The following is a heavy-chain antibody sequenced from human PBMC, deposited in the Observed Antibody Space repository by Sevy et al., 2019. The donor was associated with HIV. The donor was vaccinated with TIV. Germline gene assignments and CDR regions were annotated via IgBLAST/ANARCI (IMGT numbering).Heavy chain of an antibody. Sequence: SETLSLTCTVSGGSISSNSYYWVWIRQPPGKGLEWIGSIHYSGTTYYNPSIKSRVSISIDTSKTQFSLKLSSVTAADTAIFYCARLKYGDYSNYFDPWGQGSLVTVSS. CDR1: GGSISSNSYY. J-gene: IGHJ5*02. CDR3: ARLKYGDYSNYFDP. D-gene: IGHD4-17*01. V-gene: IGHV4-39*01. CDR2: IHYSGTT.